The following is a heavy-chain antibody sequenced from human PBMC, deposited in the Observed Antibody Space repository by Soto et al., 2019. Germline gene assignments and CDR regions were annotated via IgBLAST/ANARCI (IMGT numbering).Heavy chain of an antibody. CDR1: GYSFTSYW. J-gene: IGHJ4*02. Sequence: PGESLKISCKGSGYSFTSYWISWVRQMPGKGLEWMGRIDPSDSYTNYSPSFQGHVTISADKSISTAYLQWSSLKASDTAMYYCASPIAVAGWAFDYWGQGTLVTVSS. D-gene: IGHD6-19*01. V-gene: IGHV5-10-1*01. CDR3: ASPIAVAGWAFDY. CDR2: IDPSDSYT.